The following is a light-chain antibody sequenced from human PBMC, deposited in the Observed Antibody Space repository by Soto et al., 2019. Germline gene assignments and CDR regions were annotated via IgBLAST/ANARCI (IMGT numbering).Light chain of an antibody. CDR1: QSTSSW. CDR3: QQYNSYLYT. CDR2: KAS. J-gene: IGKJ2*01. V-gene: IGKV1-5*03. Sequence: IQMTQSPSTLSASPGDRVTITCRASQSTSSWLARYQQKPGKAPKLLIYKASSLESGVPARFSGSGSGTEFTLTISSLQPDDFATYYCQQYNSYLYTFGQGTKLEIK.